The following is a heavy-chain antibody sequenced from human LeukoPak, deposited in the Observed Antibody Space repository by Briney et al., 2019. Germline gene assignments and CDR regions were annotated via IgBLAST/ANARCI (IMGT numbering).Heavy chain of an antibody. CDR2: INHSGST. CDR1: GGSFSGYY. Sequence: SETLSLTCAVYGGSFSGYYWSWIRQPPGKGLEWIGEINHSGSTNYNPSLKSRVTISVDTSKNQFSLKLSSVTAADTAVYYCARGDPRPDYWGQGTLVTVSS. CDR3: ARGDPRPDY. V-gene: IGHV4-34*01. J-gene: IGHJ4*02.